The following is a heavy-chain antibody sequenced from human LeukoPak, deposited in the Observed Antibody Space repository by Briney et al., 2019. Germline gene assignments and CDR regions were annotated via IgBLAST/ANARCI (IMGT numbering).Heavy chain of an antibody. CDR3: ARGRSYDGSGSSYFDH. CDR2: VFASGNT. CDR1: GGSIGTYD. Sequence: SETLSLTCTVSGGSIGTYDWGWIRQPAGKDLELIGRVFASGNTDYNPSLQSRVTMSVDTSKNQFSLKLTSVTAADAAVYYCARGRSYDGSGSSYFDHWGQGTLVTVSS. D-gene: IGHD3-10*01. J-gene: IGHJ4*02. V-gene: IGHV4-4*07.